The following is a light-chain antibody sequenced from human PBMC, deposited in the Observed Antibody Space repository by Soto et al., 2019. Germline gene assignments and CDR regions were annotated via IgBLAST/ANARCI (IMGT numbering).Light chain of an antibody. CDR2: ATS. V-gene: IGKV1-9*01. CDR1: QGISNY. CDR3: QQLISYPFT. Sequence: DIQLTQSPSFLSASVGDRVTITCRASQGISNYIAWYQQKPGTAPKLLIYATSTLQSGVPSRFSGSGSGTEYTLTISSLQPEDFATYYCQQLISYPFTFGPGTKVSIK. J-gene: IGKJ3*01.